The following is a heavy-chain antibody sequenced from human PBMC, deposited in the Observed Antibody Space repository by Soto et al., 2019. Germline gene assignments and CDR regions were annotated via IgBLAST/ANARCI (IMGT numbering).Heavy chain of an antibody. J-gene: IGHJ4*02. CDR3: ARYVGDYYDSSGYFDY. CDR1: GGTFSSYA. Sequence: QVQLVQSGAEVKKPGSSVKVSCKASGGTFSSYAISWVRQAPGQGLEWMGGIIPIFGTANYAQKFQGRVTITXXEXTXKAYMELSSLRSEDTAVYYCARYVGDYYDSSGYFDYWGQGTLVTVSS. V-gene: IGHV1-69*05. CDR2: IIPIFGTA. D-gene: IGHD3-22*01.